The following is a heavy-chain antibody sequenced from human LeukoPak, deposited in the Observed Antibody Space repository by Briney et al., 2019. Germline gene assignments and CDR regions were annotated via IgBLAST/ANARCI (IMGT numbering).Heavy chain of an antibody. CDR1: GGSISNNY. Sequence: SETLSLTCSVSGGSISNNYWSWIRQTPGKGLEWIGYIYNSGTTDYNSSLKSRVTISVDTSKNQFSLKLTSVTAADTAVYYCARAPLLYYFDFWGQGTLVTVSS. CDR3: ARAPLLYYFDF. V-gene: IGHV4-59*01. D-gene: IGHD2-15*01. CDR2: IYNSGTT. J-gene: IGHJ4*02.